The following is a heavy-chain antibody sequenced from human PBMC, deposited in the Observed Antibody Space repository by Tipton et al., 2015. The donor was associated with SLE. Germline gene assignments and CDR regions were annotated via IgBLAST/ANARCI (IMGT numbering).Heavy chain of an antibody. CDR1: GGSFSGYY. CDR3: ARSGSYPYYYYYMDV. J-gene: IGHJ6*03. V-gene: IGHV4-34*01. D-gene: IGHD1-26*01. CDR2: INHSGST. Sequence: LRLSCAVYGGSFSGYYWSWIRQPPGKGLEWIGEINHSGSTNYNPSLKSRVTISVDTSKNQFSLKLSSVTAADTAVYYCARSGSYPYYYYYMDVWGKGTTVTVSS.